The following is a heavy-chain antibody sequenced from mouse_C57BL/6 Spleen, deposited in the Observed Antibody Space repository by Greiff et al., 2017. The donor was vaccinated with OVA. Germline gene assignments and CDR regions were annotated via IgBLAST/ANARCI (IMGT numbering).Heavy chain of an antibody. CDR3: ARSPFYYGSSWDYFDY. V-gene: IGHV1-69*01. Sequence: QVQLQQPGAELVMPGASVKLSCKASGYTFTSYWMPWVKQRPGQGLEWIGEIDPSDSYTNYNQKLKGKSTLTVDKSSSTAYMQLSSLTSEDSAVYYCARSPFYYGSSWDYFDYWGQGTTLTVSS. CDR1: GYTFTSYW. CDR2: IDPSDSYT. D-gene: IGHD1-1*01. J-gene: IGHJ2*01.